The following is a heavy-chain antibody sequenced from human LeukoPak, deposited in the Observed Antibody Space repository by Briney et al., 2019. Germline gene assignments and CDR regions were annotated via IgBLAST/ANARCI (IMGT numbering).Heavy chain of an antibody. CDR1: GGSISSGGYY. CDR2: IYYSGST. V-gene: IGHV4-31*03. Sequence: PSQTLSLTCTVSGGSISSGGYYWSWIRQHPGKGLEWIGYIYYSGSTYYNPSLKSRVTISVDTSKNQFSLKLSSVTAADTAVYYCARDRVGGYCSSTSCRDAYYYYGMDVWGQGTTVTVSS. J-gene: IGHJ6*02. CDR3: ARDRVGGYCSSTSCRDAYYYYGMDV. D-gene: IGHD2-2*01.